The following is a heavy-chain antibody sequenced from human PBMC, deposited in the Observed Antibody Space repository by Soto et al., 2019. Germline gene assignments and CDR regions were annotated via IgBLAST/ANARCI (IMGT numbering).Heavy chain of an antibody. Sequence: QLQLQESGPGLVKPSETLSLTCIVSGGSITTSDFYWGWLRQPPGKGLEWIGSLSSTGSIFYNPSLQSRITISEDPSKNWFALKVMSMTDADTAIYFCAGDGINPHWFYYWGRGSLVTVSS. V-gene: IGHV4-39*02. CDR3: AGDGINPHWFYY. D-gene: IGHD3-10*01. J-gene: IGHJ4*02. CDR1: GGSITTSDFY. CDR2: LSSTGSI.